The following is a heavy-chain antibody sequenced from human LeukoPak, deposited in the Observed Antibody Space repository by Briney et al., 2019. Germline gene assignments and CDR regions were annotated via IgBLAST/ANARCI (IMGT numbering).Heavy chain of an antibody. Sequence: PGGSLRLSCAASGFTFSNAWMSWVRQAPGKGLEWVGRIKSKTDGGTTDYAAPVKGRFAISRDDSKNTLYLQMNSLKTEDTAVYYCTTDLELEGFDYWGQGTLVTVSS. CDR2: IKSKTDGGTT. CDR3: TTDLELEGFDY. J-gene: IGHJ4*02. V-gene: IGHV3-15*01. CDR1: GFTFSNAW. D-gene: IGHD1-1*01.